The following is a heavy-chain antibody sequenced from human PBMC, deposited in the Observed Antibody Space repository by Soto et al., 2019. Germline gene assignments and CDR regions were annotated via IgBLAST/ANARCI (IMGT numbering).Heavy chain of an antibody. CDR3: ARDPSPTVITVYYFDY. V-gene: IGHV4-31*03. Sequence: QVQLQESGPGLVKPSQTLSLTCTVSGGSISSGGYYWSWIRQLPGKGLEWIGYIYYSGSTYYNPSLKSRVTISVDTSNNQFSLKLSSVTAADTAVYYCARDPSPTVITVYYFDYWGQGTLVTVSS. J-gene: IGHJ4*02. CDR1: GGSISSGGYY. CDR2: IYYSGST. D-gene: IGHD4-17*01.